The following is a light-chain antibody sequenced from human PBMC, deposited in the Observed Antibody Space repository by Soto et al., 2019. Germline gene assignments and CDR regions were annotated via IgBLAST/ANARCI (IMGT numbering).Light chain of an antibody. V-gene: IGKV3-20*01. CDR2: GSS. J-gene: IGKJ2*01. CDR3: HQYGSSPPYT. Sequence: EVVLTQSPCTLSLSPGERATLSCRGSQSINNNYLAWYQQRPGQAPRLLIYGSSDRATGIPDRFSGSGSGTDFTLTISRLEPEDFAVYYCHQYGSSPPYTFGQGTKLEI. CDR1: QSINNNY.